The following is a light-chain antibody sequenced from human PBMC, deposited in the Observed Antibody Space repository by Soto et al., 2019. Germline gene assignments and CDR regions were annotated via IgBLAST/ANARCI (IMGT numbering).Light chain of an antibody. CDR1: QSISSW. CDR3: QPYSSYPYT. V-gene: IGKV1-5*03. CDR2: KTS. Sequence: DIQMTQSPSTLSSSVGDRVTITCRASQSISSWLAWYQQKPGTAPKLLIYKTSRSQSGVPSRFSGSGSGTEFTLAVASLQPDDFATYYCQPYSSYPYTFGQGTKLEIK. J-gene: IGKJ2*01.